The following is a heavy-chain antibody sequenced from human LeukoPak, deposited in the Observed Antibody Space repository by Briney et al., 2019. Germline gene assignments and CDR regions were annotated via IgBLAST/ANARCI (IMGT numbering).Heavy chain of an antibody. CDR1: GGSFSGYY. CDR3: ASVADERSCDY. J-gene: IGHJ4*02. D-gene: IGHD2-21*01. V-gene: IGHV4-34*01. CDR2: INHSGST. Sequence: SETLSLTCAVYGGSFSGYYWSWIRQPPGKGLEWIGEINHSGSTNYNPSLKSRVTISVDTSKNQFSLKLSSVTAADTAVYYCASVADERSCDYWGQGTLVTVSS.